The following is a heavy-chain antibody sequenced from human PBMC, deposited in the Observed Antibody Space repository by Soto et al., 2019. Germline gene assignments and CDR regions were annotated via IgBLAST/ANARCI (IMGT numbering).Heavy chain of an antibody. CDR1: GGSISSSSYY. J-gene: IGHJ5*02. D-gene: IGHD6-19*01. V-gene: IGHV4-39*01. CDR2: IYYSGST. CDR3: ARHGIAVAGTGEWFDP. Sequence: SSETLSLTCTVSGGSISSSSYYWGWIRQPPGKGLEWIGSIYYSGSTYYNPSLKSRVTISVDTSKNQFSLKLSSVTAADTAVYYCARHGIAVAGTGEWFDPWGQGTLVT.